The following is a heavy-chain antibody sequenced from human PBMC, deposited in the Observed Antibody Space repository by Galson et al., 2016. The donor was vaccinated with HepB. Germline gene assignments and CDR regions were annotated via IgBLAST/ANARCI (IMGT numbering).Heavy chain of an antibody. V-gene: IGHV3-33*01. CDR1: GFTLGNHA. D-gene: IGHD1-26*01. CDR2: IWYDPSNQ. J-gene: IGHJ4*02. Sequence: SLRLSCAASGFTLGNHAMHWVRQPPGKGLEWVAAIWYDPSNQWYAKSVMGRFAISRDNSQDTLYLQMGNLRAEDTATYYCARGVGATEMSCSDYWGQGTLVTVSS. CDR3: ARGVGATEMSCSDY.